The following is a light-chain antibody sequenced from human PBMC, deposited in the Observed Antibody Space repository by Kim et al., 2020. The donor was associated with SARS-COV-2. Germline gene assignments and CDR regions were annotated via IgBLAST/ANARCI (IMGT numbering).Light chain of an antibody. CDR2: QVF. CDR1: NLGDKS. CDR3: QAWDSNIVV. V-gene: IGLV3-1*01. J-gene: IGLJ3*02. Sequence: YELTQPPSVSVFPGQTANIACSGDNLGDKSTSWYQQKPGQSPVLVIYQVFKRPSGIPERSSGADSENTATLTISGTQALDEADYYCQAWDSNIVVFGGG.